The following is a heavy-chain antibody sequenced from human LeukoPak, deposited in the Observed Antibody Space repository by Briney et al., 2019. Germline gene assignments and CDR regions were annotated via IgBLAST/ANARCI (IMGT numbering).Heavy chain of an antibody. CDR2: ISGSGGST. V-gene: IGHV3-23*01. D-gene: IGHD3-22*01. CDR1: GFTFSSYA. CDR3: AKGRYYHDNSEAFEI. Sequence: PGGSLRLSCAASGFTFSSYAISWVRQAPGKGLEWVSAISGSGGSTYYTDSVKGRFTISRDNSKNTLYLQMNSLRAEDTAVYHCAKGRYYHDNSEAFEIWGQGTMVTVSS. J-gene: IGHJ3*02.